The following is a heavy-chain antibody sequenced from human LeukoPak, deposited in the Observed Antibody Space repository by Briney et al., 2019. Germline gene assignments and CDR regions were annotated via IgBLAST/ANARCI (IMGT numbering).Heavy chain of an antibody. V-gene: IGHV1-69*13. CDR1: GGTFSSYA. D-gene: IGHD6-6*01. J-gene: IGHJ6*03. CDR3: ARPIAARPGYYYYYMDV. CDR2: IIPIFGTA. Sequence: SVKVSCKASGGTFSSYAISWVPQAPGQGLEWMGGIIPIFGTANYAQKFQGRVTITADESTSTAYMELSSLRSEDTAVYYCARPIAARPGYYYYYMDVWGKGTTVTVSS.